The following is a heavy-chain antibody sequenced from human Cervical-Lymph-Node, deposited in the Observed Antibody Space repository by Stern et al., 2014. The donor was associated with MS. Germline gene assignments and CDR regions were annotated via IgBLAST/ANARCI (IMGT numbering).Heavy chain of an antibody. CDR1: GYTFGDYA. Sequence: VQLVQSGSELKKPGASVKGSCKASGYTFGDYAINWVRQAPGQGLEWMGWINTKTGTPTYAQDFTGRFVFSSDTSLTTTYLQISSLEAGDTAVYYCARETPFAVAGTVDPWGQGTLVTVSS. CDR3: ARETPFAVAGTVDP. D-gene: IGHD6-19*01. CDR2: INTKTGTP. J-gene: IGHJ5*02. V-gene: IGHV7-4-1*02.